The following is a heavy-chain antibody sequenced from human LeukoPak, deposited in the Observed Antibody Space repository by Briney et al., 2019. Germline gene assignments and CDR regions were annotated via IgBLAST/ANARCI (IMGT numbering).Heavy chain of an antibody. CDR2: ISSSGSTI. V-gene: IGHV3-11*04. CDR1: GFTLSNAW. Sequence: PGGSLRLSCAASGFTLSNAWMNWVRQAPGKGLEWVSYISSSGSTIYYADSVKGRFTISRDNAKNSLYLQMNSLRAEDTAVYYCARVDRAAGLYWGQGTLVTVSS. CDR3: ARVDRAAGLY. J-gene: IGHJ4*02. D-gene: IGHD6-13*01.